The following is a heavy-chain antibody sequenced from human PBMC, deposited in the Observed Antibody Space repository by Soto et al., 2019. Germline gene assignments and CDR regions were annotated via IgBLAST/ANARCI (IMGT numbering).Heavy chain of an antibody. Sequence: PGGSLRLSCAASGFTFSYYPLHWVRRAPGKGLEWVSSISGVRDYIRYADSVKGRFAISRDNAKTSLYLQMNSLTAKDTAVYYCAREGVHNYTEYYFDCWGQGTLVTVSS. J-gene: IGHJ4*02. CDR3: AREGVHNYTEYYFDC. V-gene: IGHV3-21*06. CDR1: GFTFSYYP. CDR2: ISGVRDYI. D-gene: IGHD3-10*01.